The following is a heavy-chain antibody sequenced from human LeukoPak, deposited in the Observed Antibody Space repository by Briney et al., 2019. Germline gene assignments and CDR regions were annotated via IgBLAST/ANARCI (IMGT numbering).Heavy chain of an antibody. CDR1: GFTFFSYG. D-gene: IGHD4-17*01. CDR3: ARADYGDYENWFDP. J-gene: IGHJ5*02. V-gene: IGHV3-30*03. CDR2: ISYDGSNK. Sequence: GGSLRLSCVASGFTFFSYGMHWVRQAPGKGLEWVAVISYDGSNKYYADSVKGRFTISRDNSKNTLYLQMNSLRAEDTAVYYCARADYGDYENWFDPWGQGTLVTVSS.